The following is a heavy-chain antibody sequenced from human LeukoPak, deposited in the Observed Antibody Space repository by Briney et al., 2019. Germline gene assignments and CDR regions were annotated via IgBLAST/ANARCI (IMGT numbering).Heavy chain of an antibody. CDR2: ISFRGRT. D-gene: IGHD2-2*01. CDR1: GGSISTSSYY. Sequence: SETLSLTCTVSGGSISTSSYYWGWIRQPPGKGLEWIGYISFRGRTNYSPSLKSRVTISVDTSKTQSSLKLSSVTAADTAVYYCARGISTTWNNYYYGLDVWGQGTTVTVSS. J-gene: IGHJ6*02. V-gene: IGHV4-61*05. CDR3: ARGISTTWNNYYYGLDV.